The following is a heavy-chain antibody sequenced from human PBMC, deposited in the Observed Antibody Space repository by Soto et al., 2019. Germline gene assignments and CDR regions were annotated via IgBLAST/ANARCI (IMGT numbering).Heavy chain of an antibody. J-gene: IGHJ4*02. CDR3: ARGRYGDY. Sequence: QVHLVQSGAEVTKPGASVQVSCQGSGYAFTTYGITWVRQAPGQGLEWMGWISAHNGNTNYAQKRQGRVTVTRDTSTSTAYMELRSRRYDDTAVYYGARGRYGDYGGQGALVTVSS. CDR1: GYAFTTYG. V-gene: IGHV1-18*01. CDR2: ISAHNGNT. D-gene: IGHD1-1*01.